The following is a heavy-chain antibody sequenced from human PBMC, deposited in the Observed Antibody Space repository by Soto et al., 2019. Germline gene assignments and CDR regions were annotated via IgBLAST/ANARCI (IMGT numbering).Heavy chain of an antibody. V-gene: IGHV4-39*01. Sequence: SETLSLTCTVSGGSISSSSYYWGWIRQPPGKGLEWIGSIYYSGSTYYNPSLKSRVTISVDTSKNQFSLKLSSVTAADTAVYYCASAPGVYYYYGMDVWGQGIMVTVSS. J-gene: IGHJ6*02. CDR3: ASAPGVYYYYGMDV. CDR2: IYYSGST. D-gene: IGHD3-10*01. CDR1: GGSISSSSYY.